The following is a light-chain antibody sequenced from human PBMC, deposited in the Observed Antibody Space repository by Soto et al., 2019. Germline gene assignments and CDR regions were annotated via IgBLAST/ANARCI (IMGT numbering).Light chain of an antibody. CDR3: QQSYSVPLT. Sequence: DIQMTQSPSSLSASVGDRVTITCRSSQNILTYLNWYQQIPGEVPRFLIYAASNLQDGVPSRFSVRESGTEFTLTISSRLPVDFATYYCQQSYSVPLTFGQGTKLE. CDR2: AAS. J-gene: IGKJ2*01. V-gene: IGKV1-39*01. CDR1: QNILTY.